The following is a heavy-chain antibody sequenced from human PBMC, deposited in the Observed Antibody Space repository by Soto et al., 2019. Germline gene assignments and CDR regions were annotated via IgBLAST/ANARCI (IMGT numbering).Heavy chain of an antibody. D-gene: IGHD3-10*01. Sequence: QVHLVQSGAEVKRPGSSVRVSCRASGGTFYTYSFTWVRHAPGHGLEWMGGITPMIGTTKYAQKFHGRVTFSADESASTAYMELSNLRSDDTAVYYCARDVSVMTSVFGFWGQGTLITVSS. CDR1: GGTFYTYS. J-gene: IGHJ4*02. CDR2: ITPMIGTT. V-gene: IGHV1-69*01. CDR3: ARDVSVMTSVFGF.